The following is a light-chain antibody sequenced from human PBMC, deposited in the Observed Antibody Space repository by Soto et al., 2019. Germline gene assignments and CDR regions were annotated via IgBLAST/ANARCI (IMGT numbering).Light chain of an antibody. J-gene: IGKJ4*01. CDR2: GAS. CDR3: QQYGGSLT. CDR1: QSISSTY. V-gene: IGKV3-20*01. Sequence: EIVLTQSPGTLSLSPGERATFSCRASQSISSTYLAWYQQKRGQAPRLLIYGASSRATGIQDRFSGSGSGTDFTLTISRLEPEDFALYYCQQYGGSLTFGGGTKVEIK.